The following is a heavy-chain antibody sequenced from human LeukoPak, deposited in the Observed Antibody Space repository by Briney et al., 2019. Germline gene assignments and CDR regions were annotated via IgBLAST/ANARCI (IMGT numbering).Heavy chain of an antibody. Sequence: PGGSLRLSCAASGFTFDDYGMSWVRQAPGKGLEWVSGINWNGGSTGYADSVKGRFTISRDNAKNSLYLQMNSLRAEDTALYYCAREPLDTAPYYFDYWGQGTLVTVSS. CDR3: AREPLDTAPYYFDY. D-gene: IGHD5-18*01. V-gene: IGHV3-20*04. CDR2: INWNGGST. CDR1: GFTFDDYG. J-gene: IGHJ4*02.